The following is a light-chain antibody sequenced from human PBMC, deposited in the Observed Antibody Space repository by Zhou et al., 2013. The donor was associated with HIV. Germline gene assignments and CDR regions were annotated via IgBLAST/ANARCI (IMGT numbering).Light chain of an antibody. CDR1: QGVSNY. V-gene: IGKV1-27*01. CDR3: HQYNRAPRT. J-gene: IGKJ1*01. Sequence: DIQMTQSPSAMSASVGDRVTITCRASQGVSNYLAWYQQKPGKVPSLLIYAASTLQSGVPSRFSGSGSGTDFTLTISSLQSEDVATYYCHQYNRAPRTFGQGTKVEIK. CDR2: AAS.